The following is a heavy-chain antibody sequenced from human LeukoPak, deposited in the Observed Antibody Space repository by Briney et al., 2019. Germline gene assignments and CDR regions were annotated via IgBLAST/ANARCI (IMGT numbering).Heavy chain of an antibody. V-gene: IGHV3-21*01. CDR3: ARCASEITMVRGVIIAIRIFDY. J-gene: IGHJ4*02. D-gene: IGHD3-10*01. CDR2: ISSSSSYI. CDR1: GFTFSSYS. Sequence: GGSLRLSCAASGFTFSSYSMNWVRQAPGKGLEWVSSISSSSSYIYYADSVKGRFTISRDNAKNSLYLQMNSLRAEDTAVYYCARCASEITMVRGVIIAIRIFDYWGQGTLVTVSS.